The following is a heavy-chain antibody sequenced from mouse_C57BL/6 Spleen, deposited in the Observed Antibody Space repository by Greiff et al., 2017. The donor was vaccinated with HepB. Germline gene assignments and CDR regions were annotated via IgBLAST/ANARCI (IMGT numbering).Heavy chain of an antibody. J-gene: IGHJ3*01. V-gene: IGHV1-15*01. D-gene: IGHD1-1*01. CDR2: IDPETGGT. Sequence: QVQLQQSGAELVRPGASVTLSCKASGYTFTDYEMHWVKQTPVHGLEWIGAIDPETGGTAYNQKFKGKAILTADKSSSTAYMELRSLTSEDSAVYYCTRSPDLLAVATPFAYWGQGTLVTVSA. CDR1: GYTFTDYE. CDR3: TRSPDLLAVATPFAY.